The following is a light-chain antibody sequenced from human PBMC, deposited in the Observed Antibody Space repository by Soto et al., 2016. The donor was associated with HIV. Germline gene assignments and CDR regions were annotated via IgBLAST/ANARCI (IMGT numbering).Light chain of an antibody. CDR1: QAINSR. J-gene: IGKJ1*01. CDR2: ATY. V-gene: IGKV1-12*01. Sequence: DIQMTQSPSSVSASVGDRVTITCRASQAINSRLAWYQQKPGKAPEVLITATYTLQAGVPSRFSGSASGGTGTDFTLTIDSLQPEDFATYYCLQDYNYPWTFGQGTKVEIK. CDR3: LQDYNYPWT.